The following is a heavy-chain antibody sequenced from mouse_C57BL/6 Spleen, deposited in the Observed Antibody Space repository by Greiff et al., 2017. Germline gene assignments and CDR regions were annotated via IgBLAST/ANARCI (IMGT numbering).Heavy chain of an antibody. CDR1: GYTFTDYY. CDR3: ARSDWDDYFDY. V-gene: IGHV1-19*01. CDR2: INPYNGGT. Sequence: EVQLQESGPVLVKPGASVKMSCKASGYTFTDYYMNWVKQSHGKSLEWIGVINPYNGGTSYNQKFKGKATLTVDKSSSTAYMELNSLTSEDSAVYYCARSDWDDYFDYWGQGTTLTVSS. J-gene: IGHJ2*01. D-gene: IGHD4-1*01.